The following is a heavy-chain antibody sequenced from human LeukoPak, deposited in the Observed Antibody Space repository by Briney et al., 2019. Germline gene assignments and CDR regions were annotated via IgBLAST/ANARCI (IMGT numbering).Heavy chain of an antibody. Sequence: GGSLRLSCAASGFTFSSYGMHWVRQAPGKGREWVAVIWYDGSNKYYADSVKGRFTISRDNSKNTLYLQMNSLRAEDTAVYYCARDLIAAAGTSWGQGTLVTVSS. CDR2: IWYDGSNK. J-gene: IGHJ5*02. CDR1: GFTFSSYG. D-gene: IGHD6-13*01. CDR3: ARDLIAAAGTS. V-gene: IGHV3-33*01.